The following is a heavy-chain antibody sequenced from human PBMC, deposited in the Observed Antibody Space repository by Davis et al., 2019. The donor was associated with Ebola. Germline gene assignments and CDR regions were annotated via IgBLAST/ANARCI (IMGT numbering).Heavy chain of an antibody. CDR3: GRGWLRTGIDY. CDR2: TYYNSKWYN. Sequence: HSQTLSLTCAISGDSVSSNSGAWSWLRQSPSRGLEWLGRTYYNSKWYNDYAVSVKSRMTINPDTSKNQFSLKLNSVTPEDTAVYYCGRGWLRTGIDYWGQGTLVTVSS. D-gene: IGHD5-12*01. J-gene: IGHJ4*02. V-gene: IGHV6-1*01. CDR1: GDSVSSNSGA.